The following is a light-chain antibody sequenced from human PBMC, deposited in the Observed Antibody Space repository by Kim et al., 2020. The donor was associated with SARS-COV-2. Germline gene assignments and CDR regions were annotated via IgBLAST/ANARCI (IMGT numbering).Light chain of an antibody. J-gene: IGKJ4*01. CDR2: GSS. Sequence: VAPGERALVSLWASHTFSVDVAWSQQGTRDATRLLIYGSSTRAAGISDRFSGGGSGTEFTLTINRLQSEDFAVYYCQQYVDWPPAFGGGTKVDIK. V-gene: IGKV3-15*01. CDR3: QQYVDWPPA. CDR1: HTFSVD.